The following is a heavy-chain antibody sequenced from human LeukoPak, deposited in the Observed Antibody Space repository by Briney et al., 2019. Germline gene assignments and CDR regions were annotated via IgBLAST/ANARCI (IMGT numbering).Heavy chain of an antibody. Sequence: GRSLRLSCAASGFTFSNFWISWVRHAPGKGLEWVANIKTDGSATYYADSVKGRFTISRDNAKNSLYLEINSLRVEDTAVYHCVRNLPGTGYWGQGTLVTVSS. V-gene: IGHV3-7*01. CDR2: IKTDGSAT. CDR3: VRNLPGTGY. D-gene: IGHD3-9*01. J-gene: IGHJ4*02. CDR1: GFTFSNFW.